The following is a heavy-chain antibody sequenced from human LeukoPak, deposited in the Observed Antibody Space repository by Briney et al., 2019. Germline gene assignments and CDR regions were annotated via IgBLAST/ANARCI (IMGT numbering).Heavy chain of an antibody. CDR3: ASEGEQQLPWAFDI. J-gene: IGHJ3*02. D-gene: IGHD6-13*01. Sequence: KSSETLSLTCTVSGGSISSSSYYWSWIRQPPGKGLEWIGEINHSGSTNYNPSLKSRVTISVDTSKNQFSLKLSSVTAADTAVYYCASEGEQQLPWAFDIWGQGTMVTVSS. CDR1: GGSISSSSYY. CDR2: INHSGST. V-gene: IGHV4-39*07.